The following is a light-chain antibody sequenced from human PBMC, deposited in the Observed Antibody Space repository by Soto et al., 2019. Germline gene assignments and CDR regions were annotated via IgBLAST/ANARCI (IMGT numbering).Light chain of an antibody. CDR2: EVS. J-gene: IGKJ5*01. CDR3: LQSTQYPIT. V-gene: IGKV2D-29*01. Sequence: DTVMTQTPLSLAVTPGQPASISCKSSQSLLHSDGKTYLYWYLQKAGQPPQSLIYEVSKRFSEVPDRISGSGSGTDFTLKISRVEAEDVGIYYCLQSTQYPITFGPGTRLEI. CDR1: QSLLHSDGKTY.